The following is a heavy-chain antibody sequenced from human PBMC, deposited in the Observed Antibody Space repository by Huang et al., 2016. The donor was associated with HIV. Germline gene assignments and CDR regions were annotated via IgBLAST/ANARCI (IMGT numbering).Heavy chain of an antibody. CDR2: ISADSGNP. D-gene: IGHD3-10*01. CDR1: GYTFNNYG. J-gene: IGHJ6*02. V-gene: IGHV1-18*04. CDR3: ATDTRAYYYGSGTNGMDV. Sequence: QVHLVQSRGELKKPGASVRVSCKTSGYTFNNYGIGWVRHAPGQGLEWMGWISADSGNPNYAQKCQGRLTLTTDTSTRTVYMDLRSLRSDDTAVYYCATDTRAYYYGSGTNGMDVWGQGTTVIVSS.